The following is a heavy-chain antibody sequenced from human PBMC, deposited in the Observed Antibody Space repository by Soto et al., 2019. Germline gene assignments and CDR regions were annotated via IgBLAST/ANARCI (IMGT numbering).Heavy chain of an antibody. CDR2: INPNSGGT. CDR1: GYTFTGYY. V-gene: IGHV1-2*02. CDR3: ARSSGGSCYSGY. Sequence: ASVKVSCKASGYTFTGYYMHWVRQAPGQGLEWMGWINPNSGGTNYAQKFQGRVNMTRDTSISTAYMELSRLRSDDTAVYYCARSSGGSCYSGYWGQGTLVTVSS. D-gene: IGHD2-15*01. J-gene: IGHJ4*02.